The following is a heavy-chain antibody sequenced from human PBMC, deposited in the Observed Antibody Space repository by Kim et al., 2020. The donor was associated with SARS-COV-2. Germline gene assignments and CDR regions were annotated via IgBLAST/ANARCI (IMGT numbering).Heavy chain of an antibody. D-gene: IGHD3-10*01. Sequence: SETLSLTCTVSGGSISSYYWSWIRQPPGKGLEWIGYIYYSGSTNYNPSLKSRVTISVDTSKNQFSLKLSSVTAADTAVYYCARTTNYGSGSYYNRYFDYWGQGTLVTVSS. V-gene: IGHV4-59*01. CDR3: ARTTNYGSGSYYNRYFDY. J-gene: IGHJ4*02. CDR1: GGSISSYY. CDR2: IYYSGST.